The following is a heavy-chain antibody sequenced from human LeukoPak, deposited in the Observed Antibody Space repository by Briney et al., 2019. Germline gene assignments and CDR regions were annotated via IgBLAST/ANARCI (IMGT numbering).Heavy chain of an antibody. J-gene: IGHJ4*02. V-gene: IGHV4-59*01. CDR1: GDSISSYY. CDR2: IYYSGST. D-gene: IGHD6-13*01. CDR3: ASLYSSSRRDY. Sequence: SETLSLTCTVSGDSISSYYWSWIRQPPGKGLEWIGYIYYSGSTNYNPSLKSRVTISVDTSKNQFSLKLSSVTAADTAVYYCASLYSSSRRDYWGQGILVTVSS.